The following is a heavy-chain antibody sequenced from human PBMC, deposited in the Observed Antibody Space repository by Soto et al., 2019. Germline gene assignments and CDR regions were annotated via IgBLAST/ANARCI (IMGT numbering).Heavy chain of an antibody. Sequence: GASLKISCKGSGYSFTSYWIGWVRQMPGKGLEWMGIIYPGDSDTRYSPSFQGQVTISADKSISTAYLQWSSLKASDTAMYYCARQTHGGDYYDSSGPDYWGQGTLVTVSS. D-gene: IGHD3-22*01. CDR1: GYSFTSYW. J-gene: IGHJ4*02. CDR2: IYPGDSDT. CDR3: ARQTHGGDYYDSSGPDY. V-gene: IGHV5-51*01.